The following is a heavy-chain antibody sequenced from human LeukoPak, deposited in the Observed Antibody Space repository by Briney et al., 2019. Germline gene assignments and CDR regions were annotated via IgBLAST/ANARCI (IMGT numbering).Heavy chain of an antibody. D-gene: IGHD3-22*01. CDR2: ISSSSSYI. Sequence: GGSLRLSCAASGFTFSSYTMNWVRQAPGKGLEWVSTISSSSSYIYYADSVKGRFTISRDNAKNLLYLQMNSLRAEDTAVYYCAANLYYYDSSNYYYRSGYWGQGTLVTVSS. J-gene: IGHJ4*02. CDR3: AANLYYYDSSNYYYRSGY. CDR1: GFTFSSYT. V-gene: IGHV3-21*01.